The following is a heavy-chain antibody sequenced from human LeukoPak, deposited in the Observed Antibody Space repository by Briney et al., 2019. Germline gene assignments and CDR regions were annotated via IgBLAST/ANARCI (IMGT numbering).Heavy chain of an antibody. CDR1: GFSLSTSGMC. J-gene: IGHJ4*02. CDR3: ARMGCGSYPNFFDY. V-gene: IGHV2-70*11. CDR2: IDWDADK. Sequence: SGPALAHPTQPLTLTCSFSGFSLSTSGMCVSWIRQPPGKALEWLARIDWDADKYYSTSLKTRLTISKDTSKNQVVLTMTNMDPVDTASYYCARMGCGSYPNFFDYWGQGILVTVSS. D-gene: IGHD1-26*01.